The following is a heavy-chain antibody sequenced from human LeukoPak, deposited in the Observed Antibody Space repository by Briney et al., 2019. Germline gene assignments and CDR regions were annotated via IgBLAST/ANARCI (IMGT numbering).Heavy chain of an antibody. V-gene: IGHV3-53*03. CDR2: IYSGGST. CDR3: ARVVGRQGYFDY. D-gene: IGHD2-2*01. CDR1: GGSISSSSYY. Sequence: ETLSLTCTVSGGSISSSSYYWGWIRQPPGKGLEWVSVIYSGGSTYYADSVKGRFTISRDNSKNTLYLQMNSLRAEDTAVYYCARVVGRQGYFDYWGQGTLVTVSS. J-gene: IGHJ4*02.